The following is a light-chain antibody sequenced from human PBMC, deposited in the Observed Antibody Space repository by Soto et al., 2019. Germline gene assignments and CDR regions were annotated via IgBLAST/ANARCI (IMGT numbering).Light chain of an antibody. CDR2: GAS. CDR1: QSVSSGY. J-gene: IGKJ4*01. CDR3: QQYVTSPLT. V-gene: IGKV3-20*01. Sequence: EIVLTQSPGTLSLSPGERATLSCRASQSVSSGYLAWYQQKPCQAPRLLIYGASSRATGIPDRFSGSGSGTDFTLTIGGLEPEDFAVYYCQQYVTSPLTFGGGTKVDIK.